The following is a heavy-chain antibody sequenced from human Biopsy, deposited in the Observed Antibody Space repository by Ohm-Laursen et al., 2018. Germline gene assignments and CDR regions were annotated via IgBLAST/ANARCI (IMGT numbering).Heavy chain of an antibody. Sequence: SLRLSCAASGFTFSRTWMSWVRLAPGKGLEWVGRIKSRKDGETKDYAAPVKGRFSLSRDDSRNELYLQMSSLKTEDTGVYYCTTSAAVYIIDYSYYGMDVWGQGTTVTVSS. D-gene: IGHD3-10*01. V-gene: IGHV3-15*01. CDR3: TTSAAVYIIDYSYYGMDV. J-gene: IGHJ6*02. CDR1: GFTFSRTW. CDR2: IKSRKDGETK.